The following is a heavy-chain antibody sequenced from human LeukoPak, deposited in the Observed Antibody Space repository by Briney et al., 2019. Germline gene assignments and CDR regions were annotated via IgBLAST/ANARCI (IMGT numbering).Heavy chain of an antibody. D-gene: IGHD2-2*01. V-gene: IGHV4-61*02. CDR1: GGSISSGSYY. CDR2: IYTSGST. J-gene: IGHJ6*03. Sequence: SETLSLTCSVSGGSISSGSYYWSWIRQPAGKGLEWIGRIYTSGSTNYNPSLKSRVTISVDTSKNQFSLKLSSVTAADTAVYYCARRGLVPAADFSYYYYMDVWGKGTTVTVSS. CDR3: ARRGLVPAADFSYYYYMDV.